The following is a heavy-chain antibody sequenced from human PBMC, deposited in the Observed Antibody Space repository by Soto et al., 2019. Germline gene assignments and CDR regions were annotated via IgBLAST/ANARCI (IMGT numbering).Heavy chain of an antibody. CDR3: AHPRGYGVFDAYDI. CDR1: GFTFASHA. J-gene: IGHJ3*02. D-gene: IGHD4-17*01. V-gene: IGHV3-23*01. Sequence: PGGSLRLSCAASGFTFASHAMSWVRQAPGKGLEWVSGITPSGGETYYADSVKGRFTISRDNSMNALYLQMNSLRIEDTAVYYCAHPRGYGVFDAYDIWGQGTMVTVSS. CDR2: ITPSGGET.